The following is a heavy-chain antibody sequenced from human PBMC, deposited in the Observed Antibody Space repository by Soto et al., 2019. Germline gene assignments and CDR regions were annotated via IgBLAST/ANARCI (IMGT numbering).Heavy chain of an antibody. Sequence: QVQLVQSGAGVKKPGSSVKVSCKASGGTFSSYAISWVRQAPGQGLEWLGGIIPLSGTANYAQKFQGRVTITADESTRTAYMELRSLRSEDTAVYYCAKGSDYDGCRGGPSRAGVAAYYYYYGMDVWGQVTTVTVS. CDR3: AKGSDYDGCRGGPSRAGVAAYYYYYGMDV. CDR2: IIPLSGTA. CDR1: GGTFSSYA. V-gene: IGHV1-69*01. D-gene: IGHD3-22*01. J-gene: IGHJ6*02.